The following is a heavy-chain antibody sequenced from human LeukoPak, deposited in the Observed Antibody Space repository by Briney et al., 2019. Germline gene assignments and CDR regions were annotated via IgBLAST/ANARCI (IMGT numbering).Heavy chain of an antibody. CDR3: XXXXXDTHLTFDY. D-gene: IGHD4/OR15-4a*01. CDR2: INPNSGGT. V-gene: IGHV1-2*02. J-gene: IGHJ4*02. CDR1: GYTFTGYY. Sequence: ASVKVSCKASGYTFTGYYMHWVRQAPGQGLEWMGWINPNSGGTNYAQKFQGRVTMTRDTSISTAYMELSRLRSDDTAVYYCXXXXXDTHLTFDYWGQGTLVTVSS.